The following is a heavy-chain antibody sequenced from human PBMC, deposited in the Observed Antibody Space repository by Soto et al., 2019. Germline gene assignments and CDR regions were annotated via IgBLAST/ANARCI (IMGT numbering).Heavy chain of an antibody. Sequence: LRLSCAASGFTFSSYGMHWVRQAPGKGLEWVAVISFDGSDKYYTDSVKGRFAISRDNSKSTLYLQMNSLRGDDTAVYYCAKAGGSYFVIPDSWGQGTLVTVFS. CDR3: AKAGGSYFVIPDS. CDR1: GFTFSSYG. D-gene: IGHD1-26*01. CDR2: ISFDGSDK. J-gene: IGHJ5*01. V-gene: IGHV3-30*18.